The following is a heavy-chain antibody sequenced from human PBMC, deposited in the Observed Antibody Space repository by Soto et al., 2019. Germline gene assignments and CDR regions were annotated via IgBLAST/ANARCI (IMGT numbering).Heavy chain of an antibody. J-gene: IGHJ6*02. Sequence: SETGSLTGTVSGGSISSYCGSGSRQPPGKGVEWIVRVCTRGSTNYNASLKSRVTMSVDTSKNQFSLKLSSVTAAETHVYYCEGGMIFGVDARQPSYYYGMEVWVQGSTVT. CDR2: VCTRGST. CDR1: GGSISSYC. CDR3: EGGMIFGVDARQPSYYYGMEV. D-gene: IGHD3-3*01. V-gene: IGHV4-4*07.